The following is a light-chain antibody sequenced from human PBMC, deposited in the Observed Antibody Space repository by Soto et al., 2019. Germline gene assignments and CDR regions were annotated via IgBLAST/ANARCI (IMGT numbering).Light chain of an antibody. Sequence: GDRVTLTCRASQSISTHLAWYQQKPGTAPEILIYDASTLEIGVPSRFSGSGSGTEFTLTISSLQPDDFATYYCQQYNSYWTFGPGTKVEIK. CDR1: QSISTH. J-gene: IGKJ1*01. V-gene: IGKV1-5*01. CDR2: DAS. CDR3: QQYNSYWT.